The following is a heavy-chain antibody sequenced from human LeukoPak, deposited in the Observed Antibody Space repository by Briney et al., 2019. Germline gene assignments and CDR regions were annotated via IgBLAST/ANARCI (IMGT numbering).Heavy chain of an antibody. Sequence: PGGSLRLSCAASGFTFSSYAMHWVRQAPGKGLEWVAVISYDGSNKYYADSVKGRFTISRDNSKNTLYLQINSLRAEDTAVFYCARKVLVPAATGADAFDVWGRGTMVIVSS. CDR1: GFTFSSYA. D-gene: IGHD2-2*01. CDR3: ARKVLVPAATGADAFDV. J-gene: IGHJ3*01. V-gene: IGHV3-30-3*01. CDR2: ISYDGSNK.